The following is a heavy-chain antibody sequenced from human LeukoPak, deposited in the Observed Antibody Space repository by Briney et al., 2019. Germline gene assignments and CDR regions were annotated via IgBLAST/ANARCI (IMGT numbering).Heavy chain of an antibody. Sequence: GASVKVSCKASGYTFSGYYMHWVRQAPGQGLEWMGWINANSGGRKYAQKFQGRVTMHIHTSISTADMELNRLTFDDTAVYHCAREGATGTTFWYWGQGTLVTVS. CDR2: INANSGGR. CDR1: GYTFSGYY. CDR3: AREGATGTTFWY. V-gene: IGHV1-2*02. D-gene: IGHD1-1*01. J-gene: IGHJ4*02.